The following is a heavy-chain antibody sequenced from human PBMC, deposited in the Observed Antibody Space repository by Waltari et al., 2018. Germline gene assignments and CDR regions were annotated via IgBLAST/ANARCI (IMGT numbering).Heavy chain of an antibody. V-gene: IGHV1-8*01. CDR2: MNPNSGNT. CDR3: ATKGSSSWYSFDY. D-gene: IGHD6-13*01. Sequence: QVQLVQSGAEVKTPGASVKVSCTASGYTFPNYNLKRVRQATGQGLEWMGWMNPNSGNTGYAQKFQGRVTMTRNTAISTAYMELSSLRAEDTAVYYYATKGSSSWYSFDYWGQGTLVTVSS. CDR1: GYTFPNYN. J-gene: IGHJ4*02.